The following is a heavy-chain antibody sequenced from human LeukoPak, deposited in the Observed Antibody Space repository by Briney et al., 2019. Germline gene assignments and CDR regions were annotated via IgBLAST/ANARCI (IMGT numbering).Heavy chain of an antibody. CDR1: GFTFSSYA. D-gene: IGHD6-19*01. V-gene: IGHV3-23*01. CDR3: AKGAVAGIRPLYYFDY. J-gene: IGHJ4*02. Sequence: PGGSLRLSCAASGFTFSSYAMSWVRQAPGKGLEWVSAISGSGGSTYYADSVKGRFTISRDNSKSTLYLQMNSLRAEDTAVYYCAKGAVAGIRPLYYFDYWGQGTLVTVSS. CDR2: ISGSGGST.